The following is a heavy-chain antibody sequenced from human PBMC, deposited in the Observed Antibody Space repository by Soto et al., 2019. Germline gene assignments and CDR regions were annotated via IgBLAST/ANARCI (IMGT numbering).Heavy chain of an antibody. CDR2: ISWDGGST. CDR3: AKDRGFVSRYYYGMDV. Sequence: EVQLVESGGVVVQPGGSLRLSCAASGFTFDDYSMHWVRQAPGKGLEWVSVISWDGGSTYYADSVKGLFTITRDNSKNSLYLQMNSLRTEDTALYYCAKDRGFVSRYYYGMDVWGQWTTVTVSS. J-gene: IGHJ6*02. V-gene: IGHV3-43*01. CDR1: GFTFDDYS. D-gene: IGHD2-15*01.